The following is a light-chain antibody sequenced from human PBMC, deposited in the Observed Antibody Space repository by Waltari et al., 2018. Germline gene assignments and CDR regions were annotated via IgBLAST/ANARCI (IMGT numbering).Light chain of an antibody. CDR2: EVS. J-gene: IGKJ1*01. CDR3: MQALEFPWT. Sequence: DIVMTQTPLSLPVTLGEPASISCRSSQSLLDSEDGNTYLEWYLQKPGQSPQLLIYEVSNRASGVPDRFRGSGSDTDFTLKISRVEAEDVGVYHCMQALEFPWTFGQGTKVEIK. V-gene: IGKV2-40*01. CDR1: QSLLDSEDGNTY.